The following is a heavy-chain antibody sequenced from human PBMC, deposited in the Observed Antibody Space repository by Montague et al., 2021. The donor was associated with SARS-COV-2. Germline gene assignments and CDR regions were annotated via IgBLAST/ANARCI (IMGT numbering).Heavy chain of an antibody. V-gene: IGHV4-59*01. J-gene: IGHJ6*02. D-gene: IGHD2-8*01. CDR1: GGSISGYY. CDR3: ARPLRSCSNGVCRTYYYYAMDV. Sequence: SETLSFTCTVPGGSISGYYWSWIRQSPGKGLEWIGYIYYSGSTKYNPFLESRVTVSVDRSKNQVSLKLSSVTPADTAVYYCARPLRSCSNGVCRTYYYYAMDVWGQGTTVTVSS. CDR2: IYYSGST.